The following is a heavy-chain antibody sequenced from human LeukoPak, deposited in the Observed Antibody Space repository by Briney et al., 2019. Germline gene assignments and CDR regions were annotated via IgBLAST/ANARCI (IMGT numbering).Heavy chain of an antibody. CDR2: INPNSGGT. CDR3: ASGYNWNYFDS. V-gene: IGHV1-2*02. Sequence: ASVKVSCEASGGTFSSYAISWVRQAPGQGLEWMGWINPNSGGTNYAQKFQGRVTMTRDTSISTAYMELSRPRSDDTAVYYCASGYNWNYFDSWGQGTLVTVSS. CDR1: GGTFSSYA. D-gene: IGHD1-20*01. J-gene: IGHJ4*02.